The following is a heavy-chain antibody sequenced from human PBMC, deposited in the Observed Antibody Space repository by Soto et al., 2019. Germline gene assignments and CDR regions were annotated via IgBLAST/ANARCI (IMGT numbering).Heavy chain of an antibody. CDR3: TTTTLGYCSGGSCYTSFYYYYYGMDV. V-gene: IGHV3-15*01. Sequence: EVQLVESGGGLVKPGGSLRLSCAASGFTFSNAWMSWVRQAPGKGLEWVGRIKSKTDGGTTDYAAPVKGRFTISRDDSKNTLYLQMNSLKTDDTAVYYCTTTTLGYCSGGSCYTSFYYYYYGMDVWGQGTTVTVSS. CDR2: IKSKTDGGTT. CDR1: GFTFSNAW. J-gene: IGHJ6*02. D-gene: IGHD2-15*01.